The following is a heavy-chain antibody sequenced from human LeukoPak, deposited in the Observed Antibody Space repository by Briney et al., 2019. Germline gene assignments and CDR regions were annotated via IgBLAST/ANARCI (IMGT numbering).Heavy chain of an antibody. J-gene: IGHJ4*02. V-gene: IGHV3-33*01. CDR3: ASEGYCSSTSCPFDY. CDR1: GFTFSSYG. CDR2: IWYDGSNK. Sequence: PGGSLRLSCAASGFTFSSYGMHWVSQAPGKGLEWVAVIWYDGSNKYYADSVKGRFTISRDNSKNTLYLQMNSLRAEDTAVYYCASEGYCSSTSCPFDYWGQGTLVTVSS. D-gene: IGHD2-2*01.